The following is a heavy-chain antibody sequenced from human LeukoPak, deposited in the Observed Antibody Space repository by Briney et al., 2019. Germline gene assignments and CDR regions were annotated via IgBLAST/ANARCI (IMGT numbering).Heavy chain of an antibody. V-gene: IGHV3-23*01. Sequence: GGSLRLSCAASGFTVSSNYMSWVRQAPGKGLEWVSSISISGGTTYYTDSVKGRFTISRENSKSTLYLQMNNLRADDTAVYYCANEIRPNDYWGQGTLVTVSS. CDR2: ISISGGTT. CDR1: GFTVSSNY. J-gene: IGHJ4*02. D-gene: IGHD4-17*01. CDR3: ANEIRPNDY.